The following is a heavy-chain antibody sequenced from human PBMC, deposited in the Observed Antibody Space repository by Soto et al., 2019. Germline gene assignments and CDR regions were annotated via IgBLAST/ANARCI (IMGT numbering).Heavy chain of an antibody. CDR1: GFTFSSYG. D-gene: IGHD3-22*01. Sequence: PGGSLRLSCAASGFTFSSYGMHWVRQAPGKGLEWVAVISYDGSNKYYADSVKGRFTISRDNSKNTLYLQMNSLRAEDTAVYYCAKAAGGYYYYDSSSPFDYWGQGTLVTVSS. CDR3: AKAAGGYYYYDSSSPFDY. CDR2: ISYDGSNK. J-gene: IGHJ4*02. V-gene: IGHV3-30*18.